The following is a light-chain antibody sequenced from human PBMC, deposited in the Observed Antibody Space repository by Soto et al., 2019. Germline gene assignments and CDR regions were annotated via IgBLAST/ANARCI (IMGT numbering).Light chain of an antibody. J-gene: IGLJ1*01. CDR3: SSYAGSNIYYV. V-gene: IGLV2-8*01. CDR1: SSDVFGYNY. Sequence: ALTQPPSASGSPGQSVTISCTGTSSDVFGYNYVSWYQHHPGKAPKLMIYEVSKRPSGVPDRFSGSKSGNTASLTVSGLQAEDEADYYCSSYAGSNIYYVFGTGTKVTVL. CDR2: EVS.